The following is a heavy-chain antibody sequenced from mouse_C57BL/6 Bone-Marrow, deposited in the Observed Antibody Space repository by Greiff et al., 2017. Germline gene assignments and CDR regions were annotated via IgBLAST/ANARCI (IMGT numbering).Heavy chain of an antibody. CDR3: TTHAMDY. CDR2: IDPENGDT. J-gene: IGHJ4*01. Sequence: EVQLQQSGAALVRPGASVKLSCTASGFNIKDDYMHWVKPRPEQGLEWIGWIDPENGDTEYASKFQGKATITAATSSNTAYLQLSSLTSEDTAVYYCTTHAMDYWGQGTSVTVSS. V-gene: IGHV14-4*01. CDR1: GFNIKDDY.